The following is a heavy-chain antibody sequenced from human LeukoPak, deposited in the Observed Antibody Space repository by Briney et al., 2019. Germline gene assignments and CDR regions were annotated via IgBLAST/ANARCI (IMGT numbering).Heavy chain of an antibody. CDR2: INHSGST. J-gene: IGHJ3*02. D-gene: IGHD3-16*02. V-gene: IGHV4-34*01. CDR3: ARGRRMITFGGVIVSGAFDI. Sequence: SETLSLTCIVSGGSISAYYWNWIRQPPGKGLEWIGEINHSGSTNYNPSLKSRVTISVDTSKNQFSLKLSSVTAADTAVYYCARGRRMITFGGVIVSGAFDIWGQGTMVTVSP. CDR1: GGSISAYY.